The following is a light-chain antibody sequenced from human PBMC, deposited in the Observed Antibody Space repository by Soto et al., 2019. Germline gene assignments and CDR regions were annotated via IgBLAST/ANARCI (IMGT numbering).Light chain of an antibody. V-gene: IGLV2-14*03. CDR3: SSYTISSTVV. CDR2: EVS. Sequence: QSALTQPASVSGSPGQSITMSCTGTSSDVGGYNYVSWYQQHPGKAPKLMIYEVSNRPSGVSNRFSGSKSGNTASLTISGLQAEDEDDYYCSSYTISSTVVFGGGTKLTVL. J-gene: IGLJ2*01. CDR1: SSDVGGYNY.